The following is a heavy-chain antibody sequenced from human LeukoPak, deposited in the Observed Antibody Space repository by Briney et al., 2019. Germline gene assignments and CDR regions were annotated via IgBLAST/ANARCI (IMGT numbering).Heavy chain of an antibody. CDR1: GYTFTSYG. Sequence: ASVKVSCKASGYTFTSYGISWVRQAPGKGVEWMGSISASNVNTNYAQKLQGRVTMTTDTSTSTAYMELRSLRSDDTAVYYCARVSVYSGYDRWGQGTLVTVSA. CDR3: ARVSVYSGYDR. J-gene: IGHJ5*02. V-gene: IGHV1-18*01. D-gene: IGHD5-12*01. CDR2: ISASNVNT.